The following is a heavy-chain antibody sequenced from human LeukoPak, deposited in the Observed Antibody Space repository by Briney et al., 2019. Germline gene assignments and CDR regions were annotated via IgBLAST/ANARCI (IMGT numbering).Heavy chain of an antibody. CDR2: IYHSGST. CDR1: GYSISSGYY. V-gene: IGHV4-38-2*02. J-gene: IGHJ4*02. CDR3: ARARSSGWIDY. Sequence: SETLSLTCTVSGYSISSGYYWGWIRQPPGKGLEWIGSIYHSGSTYYNPSLKSRVTISVDTSKNQFSLKLSSVTAADTAVYYCARARSSGWIDYWGQGTLVTVSS. D-gene: IGHD6-19*01.